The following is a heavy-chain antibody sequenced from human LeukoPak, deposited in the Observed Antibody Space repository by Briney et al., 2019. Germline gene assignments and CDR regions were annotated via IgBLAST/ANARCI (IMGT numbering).Heavy chain of an antibody. CDR2: TYSRSKWFN. J-gene: IGHJ4*02. CDR3: ARGTGSLDY. D-gene: IGHD1-26*01. CDR1: GDSFSSKSAS. Sequence: SQTLSLTCAISGDSFSSKSASWNWIRQSPSRGLEWLGRTYSRSKWFNDYAVSVKSRITINPDTSKNQFSLHLTSVTPDDTAVYYCARGTGSLDYWGQGTLVTVSS. V-gene: IGHV6-1*01.